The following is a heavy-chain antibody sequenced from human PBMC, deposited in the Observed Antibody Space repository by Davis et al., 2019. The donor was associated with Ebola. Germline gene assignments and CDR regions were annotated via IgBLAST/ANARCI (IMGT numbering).Heavy chain of an antibody. Sequence: ESLKISCAASGFTFTSAWMSWVRQAPGKGLEWVGRIKSKISGGTINYAAPVKGRFTISRDDSKNTVYLQMNSLKAEDTAMYYCMSRGLVSATDEAFDIWGQGTVVTVSS. CDR1: GFTFTSAW. V-gene: IGHV3-15*05. CDR2: IKSKISGGTI. CDR3: MSRGLVSATDEAFDI. D-gene: IGHD1-1*01. J-gene: IGHJ3*02.